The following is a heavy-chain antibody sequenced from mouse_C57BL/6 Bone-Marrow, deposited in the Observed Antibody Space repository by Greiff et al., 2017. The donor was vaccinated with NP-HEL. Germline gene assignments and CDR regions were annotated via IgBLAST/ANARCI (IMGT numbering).Heavy chain of an antibody. V-gene: IGHV5-17*01. J-gene: IGHJ1*03. CDR3: ASEENWDWYFEV. CDR2: ISSGSSTI. CDR1: GFTFSDYG. D-gene: IGHD4-1*01. Sequence: EVKLVESGGGLVKPGGSLKLSCAASGFTFSDYGMHWVRQAPEQGLEWVAYISSGSSTIYYADTVKGRFTISRDNAKNTLFLQMTSLRSEDTAMYYCASEENWDWYFEVWGTGTTVTVSS.